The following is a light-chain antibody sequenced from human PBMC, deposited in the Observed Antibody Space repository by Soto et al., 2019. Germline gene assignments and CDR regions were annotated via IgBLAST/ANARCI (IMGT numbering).Light chain of an antibody. J-gene: IGLJ1*01. CDR2: DVS. Sequence: QSALTQPRSACGSPGQSITISCTGTSSDVGGYNYVSWYQQHPAKAPKLIIFDVSKRPSGVPNRFSGSKSGNTASITISGLRAEGEGDYYCCSCVRRNTYVFGTGTKLTVL. CDR1: SSDVGGYNY. CDR3: CSCVRRNTYV. V-gene: IGLV2-11*01.